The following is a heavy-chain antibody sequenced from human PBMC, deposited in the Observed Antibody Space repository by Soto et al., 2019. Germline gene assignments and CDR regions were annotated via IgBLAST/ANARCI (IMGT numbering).Heavy chain of an antibody. V-gene: IGHV4-31*03. CDR3: ARSGYASAGYDSSGYYYRHAFDI. Sequence: TLSLTCTVSGGSISSGGYYWSWIRQHPGKGLEWIGYIYYSGSTYYNPSLKSRVTISVDTSKNQFSLKLSSVTAADTAVYYCARSGYASAGYDSSGYYYRHAFDIWGQGTMVTVSS. CDR1: GGSISSGGYY. J-gene: IGHJ3*02. D-gene: IGHD3-22*01. CDR2: IYYSGST.